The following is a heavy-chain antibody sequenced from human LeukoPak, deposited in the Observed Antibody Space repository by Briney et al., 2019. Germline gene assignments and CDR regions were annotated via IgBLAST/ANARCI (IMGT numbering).Heavy chain of an antibody. CDR2: ISSSSSYI. CDR1: GFTFSSYS. J-gene: IGHJ4*02. CDR3: ATGPRLLYDSSGNGGY. V-gene: IGHV3-21*01. Sequence: PGGSLRLSCAASGFTFSSYSMNWVRQAPGKGLEWVSSISSSSSYIYYADSVKGRFTISRDNAKNSLYLQMNSLRAEDTAVYYCATGPRLLYDSSGNGGYWGQGTLVTVSS. D-gene: IGHD3-22*01.